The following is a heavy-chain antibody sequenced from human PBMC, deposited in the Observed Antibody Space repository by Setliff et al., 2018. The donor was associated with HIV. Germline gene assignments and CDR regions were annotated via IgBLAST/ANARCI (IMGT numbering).Heavy chain of an antibody. CDR2: MHNSGST. CDR3: ARGFGSYYRIESGQYFDY. D-gene: IGHD1-26*01. Sequence: SETLSLTCTVTDDSISRSSYYWAWIRQSPGKGLEWIGSMHNSGSTYYNPSLKSRVTISLDTSKNQFSLKLSSMTAADTAVYYCARGFGSYYRIESGQYFDYWGHGTLVTVSS. J-gene: IGHJ4*01. CDR1: DDSISRSSYY. V-gene: IGHV4-39*07.